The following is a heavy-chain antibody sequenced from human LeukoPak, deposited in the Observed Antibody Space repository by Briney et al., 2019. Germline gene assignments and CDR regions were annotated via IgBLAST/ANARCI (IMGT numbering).Heavy chain of an antibody. Sequence: SETESLTCTVSGGSITNYYWSWIRQPAGKGLEWIGRIYTSGSTNYNPSLKSRVTMSVDTSKNQFSLKLSSVTAADTAVYYCARAVQITIFGVVINYFDYWGQGTLVTVSS. CDR3: ARAVQITIFGVVINYFDY. V-gene: IGHV4-4*07. CDR2: IYTSGST. J-gene: IGHJ4*02. D-gene: IGHD3-3*01. CDR1: GGSITNYY.